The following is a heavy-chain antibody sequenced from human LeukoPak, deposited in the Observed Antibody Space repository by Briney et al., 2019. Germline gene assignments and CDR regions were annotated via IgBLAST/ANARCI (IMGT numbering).Heavy chain of an antibody. CDR3: ASLRGYYYDSSGPSPWFDP. CDR2: ISYDGSNK. CDR1: GFTFSSYA. Sequence: PGGSLRLSCAASGFTFSSYAMHWVRQAPGQGLEWVAVISYDGSNKYYADSVKGRFTISRDNSKNTLYLQMNSLRAEDTAVYYCASLRGYYYDSSGPSPWFDPWGQGTLVTVSS. J-gene: IGHJ5*02. D-gene: IGHD3-22*01. V-gene: IGHV3-30*04.